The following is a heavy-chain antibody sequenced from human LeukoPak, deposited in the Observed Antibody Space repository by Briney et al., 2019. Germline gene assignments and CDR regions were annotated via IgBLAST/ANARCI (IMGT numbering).Heavy chain of an antibody. D-gene: IGHD3-10*01. V-gene: IGHV4-4*07. Sequence: PSETLSLTCRVSGGSISSYYWSWIRQPAGKGLEWIGRIFTTGSTNYNPSLKSRVTISVDKSKNLCSLKLSSVTAADTAVYYCARDQVASYGSGSGWFDPWGQGTLVTVSS. CDR3: ARDQVASYGSGSGWFDP. J-gene: IGHJ5*02. CDR1: GGSISSYY. CDR2: IFTTGST.